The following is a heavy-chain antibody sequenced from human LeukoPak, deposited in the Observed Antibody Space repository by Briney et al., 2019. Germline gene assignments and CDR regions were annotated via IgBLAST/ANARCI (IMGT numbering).Heavy chain of an antibody. V-gene: IGHV3-53*01. J-gene: IGHJ5*02. CDR3: ARSTSGHNWFDP. Sequence: PGGSLRLSCAASGFTVSSNYMSWVRQAPGKGLEWVSVIYSGGSTYYADSAKGRFTISRDNSNNTLYVQMNSLRAEDTAVYYCARSTSGHNWFDPWGQGTLVTVSS. CDR1: GFTVSSNY. CDR2: IYSGGST. D-gene: IGHD6-25*01.